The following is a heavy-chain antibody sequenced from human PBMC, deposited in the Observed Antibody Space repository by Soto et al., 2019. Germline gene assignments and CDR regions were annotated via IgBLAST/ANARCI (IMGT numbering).Heavy chain of an antibody. CDR3: ATSPKGSTSPTNIDY. J-gene: IGHJ4*02. CDR1: GDSVTSHY. Sequence: SETLSLTCSFSGDSVTSHYLTWIRQSPEKGLEWIGYMHYTGFSHYNPSLKSRLTMTRDTSTSTVYMELSSLRSEDTAVYYCATSPKGSTSPTNIDYWGQGTLVTVSS. V-gene: IGHV4-59*02. CDR2: MHYTGFS. D-gene: IGHD2-2*01.